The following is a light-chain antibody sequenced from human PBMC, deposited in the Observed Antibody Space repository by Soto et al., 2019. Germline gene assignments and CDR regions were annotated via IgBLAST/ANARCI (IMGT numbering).Light chain of an antibody. CDR1: QSVSRSY. V-gene: IGKV3-20*01. J-gene: IGKJ1*01. CDR3: QQYGSSPPWT. CDR2: GAS. Sequence: ENVLTQSPGTLSLSPGERATLSCRASQSVSRSYLAWYQQKPGQAPRLLIYGASSRATGIPDRFSGSGSGTDFTLTISRLEPKDFAVYYCQQYGSSPPWTFGQGTKVEIK.